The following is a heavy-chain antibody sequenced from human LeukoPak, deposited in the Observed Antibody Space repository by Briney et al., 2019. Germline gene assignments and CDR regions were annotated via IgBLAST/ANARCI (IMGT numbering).Heavy chain of an antibody. D-gene: IGHD3-9*01. CDR3: ARGRSSYDMRLTSAFDI. Sequence: SVKVSCKASGGTFSSYAISWVRQAPGQGLEWMGGIIPIFGTANYAQKFQGRVTITADESTSTAYMELSSLRSEDTAVYYCARGRSSYDMRLTSAFDIWGQGTLVTVSS. J-gene: IGHJ4*02. CDR1: GGTFSSYA. CDR2: IIPIFGTA. V-gene: IGHV1-69*13.